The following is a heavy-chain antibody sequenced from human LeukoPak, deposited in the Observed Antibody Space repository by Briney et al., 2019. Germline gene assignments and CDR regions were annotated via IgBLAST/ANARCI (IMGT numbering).Heavy chain of an antibody. CDR3: AKTIAAAGRHYYGMDV. Sequence: GGSLRLSCAASGFTFSSYSMNWVRQAPGKGLEWVSYISSSSSTIYYADSVKGRFTISRDNSKNTLYLQMNSLRAEDTAVYYCAKTIAAAGRHYYGMDVWGQGTTVTVSS. J-gene: IGHJ6*02. CDR1: GFTFSSYS. D-gene: IGHD6-13*01. V-gene: IGHV3-48*01. CDR2: ISSSSSTI.